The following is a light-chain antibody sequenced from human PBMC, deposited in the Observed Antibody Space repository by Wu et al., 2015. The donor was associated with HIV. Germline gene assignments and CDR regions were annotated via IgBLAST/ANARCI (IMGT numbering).Light chain of an antibody. CDR3: QQYYSTLRA. Sequence: AIRVTQSPSSLSASTGDRVTITCRASQRIGSYLAWYQQKPGRAPKLLIYSTSTLQSGVPSRFSGSGSGTDFTLTISSLQSEDFATYYCQQYYSTLRAFGQGTKVE. CDR1: QRIGSY. CDR2: STS. J-gene: IGKJ1*01. V-gene: IGKV1-8*01.